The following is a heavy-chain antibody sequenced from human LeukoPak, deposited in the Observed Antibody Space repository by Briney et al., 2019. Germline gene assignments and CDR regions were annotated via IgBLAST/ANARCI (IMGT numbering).Heavy chain of an antibody. CDR3: ARGHRDCSSTSCYDY. J-gene: IGHJ4*02. Sequence: GRSLRLSCAASGFTFSNYAIHWVRQAPGKGLEGVAVISYDGSYKDYADSVKGRFTISRDNSKNTLNLQMNSLRAEDTAVYYCARGHRDCSSTSCYDYWGQGTLVTVSS. V-gene: IGHV3-30*04. D-gene: IGHD2-2*01. CDR1: GFTFSNYA. CDR2: ISYDGSYK.